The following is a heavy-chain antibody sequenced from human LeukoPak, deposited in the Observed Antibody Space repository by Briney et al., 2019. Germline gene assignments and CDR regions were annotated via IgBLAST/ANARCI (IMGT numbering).Heavy chain of an antibody. CDR1: GFTFSSYA. J-gene: IGHJ4*02. CDR2: IRGSGGST. CDR3: AKDDNFWSGYYTGIYFDY. V-gene: IGHV3-23*01. D-gene: IGHD3-3*01. Sequence: GGSLRLSCAASGFTFSSYAMSWVRQAPGKGLEWVSAIRGSGGSTYYADSVKGRFTISRDNSKNTLYLQMNSLRAEDTAVYYCAKDDNFWSGYYTGIYFDYWGQGTLVTVSS.